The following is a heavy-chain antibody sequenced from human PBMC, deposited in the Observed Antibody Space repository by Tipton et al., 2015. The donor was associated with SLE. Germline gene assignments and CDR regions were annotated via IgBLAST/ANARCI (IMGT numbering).Heavy chain of an antibody. D-gene: IGHD1-1*01. CDR2: IYTSGST. J-gene: IGHJ3*02. CDR1: GGSISSAGSYY. CDR3: ARRSVQEAFDI. V-gene: IGHV4-61*09. Sequence: TLSLTCSVSGGSISSAGSYYWTWIRLPAGKGLEWIGHIYTSGSTKYNPSLQSRVSISKDTSKNQFSLKLSSVTAADTAVYFCARRSVQEAFDIWGQGTMVTVSS.